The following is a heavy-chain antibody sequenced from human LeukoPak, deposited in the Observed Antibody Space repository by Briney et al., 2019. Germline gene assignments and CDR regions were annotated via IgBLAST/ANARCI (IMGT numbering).Heavy chain of an antibody. CDR3: AGHRSGTMSDY. J-gene: IGHJ4*02. V-gene: IGHV4-39*01. CDR1: GGSISRGGSY. D-gene: IGHD1-1*01. CDR2: IYYSGTT. Sequence: PSETLSLTCTVSGGSISRGGSYWGWLRQPPGKGLEYIGNIYYSGTTHYTPSLKSRVTMSVDTSKNQFSLKVSSVTAADTAVYYCAGHRSGTMSDYWGQGTLVTVSS.